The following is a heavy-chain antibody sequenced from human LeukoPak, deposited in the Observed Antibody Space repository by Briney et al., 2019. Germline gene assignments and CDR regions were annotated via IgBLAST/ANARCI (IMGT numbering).Heavy chain of an antibody. CDR2: ISGSGGST. CDR3: AKDQEWLPTSDYFDY. J-gene: IGHJ4*02. Sequence: GGSLRLSCAAPGFTFSSYAMSWVCQAPGKGLDWVSAISGSGGSTYYADSVKGRFTISRDNSKNTLYLQMNSLRAEDTAVYYCAKDQEWLPTSDYFDYWGQGTLVTVSS. CDR1: GFTFSSYA. D-gene: IGHD6-19*01. V-gene: IGHV3-23*01.